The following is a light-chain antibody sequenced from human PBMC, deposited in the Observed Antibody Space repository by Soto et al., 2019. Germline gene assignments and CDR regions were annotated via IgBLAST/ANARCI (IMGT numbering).Light chain of an antibody. V-gene: IGKV1-12*01. CDR3: QQSYSGPLT. Sequence: DIQLTQSPSSVSASVGDRVTITCLASQGIRTRLAWYQQKLGKAPNLLIYDASTLQSGVPSRFSGSGSETDFTLSISSLQPEDFATYYCQQSYSGPLTFGGGTKVDIK. CDR1: QGIRTR. J-gene: IGKJ4*01. CDR2: DAS.